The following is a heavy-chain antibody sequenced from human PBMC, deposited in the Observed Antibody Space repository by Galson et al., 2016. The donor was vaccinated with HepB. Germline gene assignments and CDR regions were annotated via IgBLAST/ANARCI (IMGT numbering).Heavy chain of an antibody. V-gene: IGHV1-69*06. CDR2: IIPISDTT. J-gene: IGHJ3*02. CDR3: ARDPRYCTSSSCSIMADASDI. CDR1: GGTITSYG. Sequence: SVKVSCKASGGTITSYGISWVRQAPGQGLEWMGGIIPISDTTNYAQKFHGRVTITADKATNTASMELSSLRSEDTAVYYCARDPRYCTSSSCSIMADASDIWGQGTLVTVSS. D-gene: IGHD2-2*01.